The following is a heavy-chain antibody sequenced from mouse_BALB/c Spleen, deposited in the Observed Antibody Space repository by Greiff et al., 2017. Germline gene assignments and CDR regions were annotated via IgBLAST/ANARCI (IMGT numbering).Heavy chain of an antibody. CDR1: GYSFTSYY. J-gene: IGHJ1*01. CDR2: IDPFNGGT. D-gene: IGHD1-2*01. CDR3: ARWGTATSDWYFDV. Sequence: VQLQQSGPELMKPGASVKISCKASGYSFTSYYMHWVKQSHGKSLEWIGYIDPFNGGTSYNQKFKGKATLTVDKSSSTAYMHLSSLTSEDSAVYYGARWGTATSDWYFDVWGAGTTVTVSS. V-gene: IGHV1S135*01.